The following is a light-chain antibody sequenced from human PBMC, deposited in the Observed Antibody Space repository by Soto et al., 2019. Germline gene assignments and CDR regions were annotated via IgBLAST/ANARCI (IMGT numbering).Light chain of an antibody. Sequence: DIQLAQSPSSVSASVGDRVTITCRASQGLAGWLGWYKQKPGTAPKLLISGASSLQNGVPSRFSGNGSGTDFSLTISSLQPYDFATYFCQQASSFPITFGHGTRLEFK. CDR3: QQASSFPIT. CDR2: GAS. CDR1: QGLAGW. V-gene: IGKV1-12*01. J-gene: IGKJ5*01.